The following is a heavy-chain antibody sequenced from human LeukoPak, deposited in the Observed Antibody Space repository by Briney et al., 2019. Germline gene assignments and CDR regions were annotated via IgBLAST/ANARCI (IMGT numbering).Heavy chain of an antibody. J-gene: IGHJ6*03. Sequence: PSETLSLTCAVYGGSFSGYYWSWIRQPPGKGLEWIGEINHSGSTNYNPSLKSRVTISVDTSKNQFSLKLSSVTAADTAVYYCARGPIAAAGKRVNYYYMDVWGKGTTVTVSS. CDR2: INHSGST. CDR1: GGSFSGYY. CDR3: ARGPIAAAGKRVNYYYMDV. V-gene: IGHV4-34*01. D-gene: IGHD6-13*01.